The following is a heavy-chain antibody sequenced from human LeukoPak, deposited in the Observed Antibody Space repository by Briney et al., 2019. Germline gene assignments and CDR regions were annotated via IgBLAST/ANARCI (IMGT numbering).Heavy chain of an antibody. V-gene: IGHV3-30*02. D-gene: IGHD1-26*01. J-gene: IGHJ4*02. CDR3: AKDGVGATHFDY. CDR2: IRYDGSNK. Sequence: PGGSLRLSCAASGFTFSSYGMHWVRQAPGKGLEWVAFIRYDGSNKYYADSVKGRVTISRDNSKNTLYLQMNSLRAEDTAVYYCAKDGVGATHFDYWGQGTLVTVSS. CDR1: GFTFSSYG.